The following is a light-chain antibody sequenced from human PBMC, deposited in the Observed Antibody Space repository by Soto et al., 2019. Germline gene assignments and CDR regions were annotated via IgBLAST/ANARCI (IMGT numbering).Light chain of an antibody. CDR3: QQYGTPPRISF. J-gene: IGKJ2*01. Sequence: EIVLTQSPGTLSLSPGERATLSCRASQSVSSSYLAWYQQKPGQAPRLLIYGASSRATGIPDRFSGSGSGTDFTLTISRREPEDFAVYSGQQYGTPPRISFFGQGTKVEIK. V-gene: IGKV3-20*01. CDR2: GAS. CDR1: QSVSSSY.